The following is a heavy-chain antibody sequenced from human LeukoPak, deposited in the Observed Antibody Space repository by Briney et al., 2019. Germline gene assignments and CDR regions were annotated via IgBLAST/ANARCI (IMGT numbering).Heavy chain of an antibody. V-gene: IGHV1-46*01. Sequence: VASVKVSCKASGYTFTSYYMHWVRQAPGQGLEWMGIINPSGGSTSYAQKFQGRVTMTRDTSTSTVYMELSSLRSEDTAVYYCARSLYCSSTSCYAEDAFDIWGQGTMVTVSS. CDR2: INPSGGST. D-gene: IGHD2-2*01. CDR1: GYTFTSYY. CDR3: ARSLYCSSTSCYAEDAFDI. J-gene: IGHJ3*02.